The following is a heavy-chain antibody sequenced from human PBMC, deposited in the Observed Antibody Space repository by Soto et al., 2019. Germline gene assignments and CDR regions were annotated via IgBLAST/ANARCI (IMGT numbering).Heavy chain of an antibody. CDR3: ARVPVGLGRDGYNYAIDY. J-gene: IGHJ4*02. CDR1: GFTFSDYY. V-gene: IGHV3-11*01. D-gene: IGHD5-12*01. Sequence: PGGSLRLSCAASGFTFSDYYMSWIRQAPGKGLEWVSYISSSGSTTYYADSVKGRFTISRDNAKNSLYLQMNSLRAEDTAVYYCARVPVGLGRDGYNYAIDYWGQGTLVTVSS. CDR2: ISSSGSTT.